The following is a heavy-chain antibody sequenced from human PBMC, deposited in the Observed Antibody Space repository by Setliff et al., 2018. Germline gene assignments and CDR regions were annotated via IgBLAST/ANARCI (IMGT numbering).Heavy chain of an antibody. CDR3: ARAVSGYDYHYFDK. Sequence: GASVKVSCKASGYTFSSYAISWVRQAPGQGLEWMGWMNPNTGGTTYAQAFQARITMTRDTSISTAYMELSRLTSDDSAVYYCARAVSGYDYHYFDKWGQGTLVTVSS. J-gene: IGHJ4*02. D-gene: IGHD5-12*01. V-gene: IGHV1-2*02. CDR1: GYTFSSYA. CDR2: MNPNTGGT.